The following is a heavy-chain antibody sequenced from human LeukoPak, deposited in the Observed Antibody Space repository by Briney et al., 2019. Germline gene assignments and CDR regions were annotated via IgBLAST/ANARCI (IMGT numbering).Heavy chain of an antibody. J-gene: IGHJ4*02. V-gene: IGHV4-59*08. CDR1: GCSISSYY. CDR3: ARQLYSNLIDY. Sequence: SGTLSLPFTVSGCSISSYYWSWVRPPPGKGLEWIGYIYYSGSTNYNPSLKSRVTISVDTSKNQFSLKLSSVTAADTAVYYCARQLYSNLIDYWGQGTLVTVSS. CDR2: IYYSGST. D-gene: IGHD4-11*01.